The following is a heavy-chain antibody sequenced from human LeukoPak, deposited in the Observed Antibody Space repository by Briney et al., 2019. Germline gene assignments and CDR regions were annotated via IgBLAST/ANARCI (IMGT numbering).Heavy chain of an antibody. Sequence: GGSLRLSCVASGFTFSNYWMNWVRQAPGERPEWAANIKEDGSEEYYVDSVKGRFTISRDNAKNSLYLQMNSLRAEDTAVYYCATGRTKKYWGQGTLVTVSS. V-gene: IGHV3-7*01. CDR2: IKEDGSEE. CDR3: ATGRTKKY. J-gene: IGHJ4*02. CDR1: GFTFSNYW. D-gene: IGHD2-8*01.